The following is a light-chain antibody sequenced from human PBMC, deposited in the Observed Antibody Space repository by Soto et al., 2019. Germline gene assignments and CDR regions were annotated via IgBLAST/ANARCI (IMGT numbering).Light chain of an antibody. CDR3: KQHHMWHIT. V-gene: IGKV3-11*01. CDR1: QSFRGL. Sequence: EIVMTQSPAALVVSPGERANRSCRASQSFRGLLAWYQQKPGQDNRILIYDEYNRATGIQHRFSGSGSGTDFTLTISSLEPEDSAVYYCKQHHMWHITLGKGKRLEIK. CDR2: DEY. J-gene: IGKJ5*01.